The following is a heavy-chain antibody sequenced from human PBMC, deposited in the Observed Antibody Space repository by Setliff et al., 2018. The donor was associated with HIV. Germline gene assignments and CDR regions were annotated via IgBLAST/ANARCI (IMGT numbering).Heavy chain of an antibody. D-gene: IGHD6-19*01. CDR1: GGSISSGSYY. Sequence: PSETLSLTCTVSGGSISSGSYYWSWIRQPAGKGLEWIGSIYYSGHTYYNPSLKSRVTLSVDTSKNQFSLKLSSVTAADTAVYYCARRGAYSSGWYQFGFDYWGQGTLVTV. J-gene: IGHJ4*02. CDR3: ARRGAYSSGWYQFGFDY. CDR2: IYYSGHT. V-gene: IGHV4-39*01.